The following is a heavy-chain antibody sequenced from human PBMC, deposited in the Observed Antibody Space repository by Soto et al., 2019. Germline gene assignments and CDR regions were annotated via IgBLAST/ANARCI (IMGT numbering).Heavy chain of an antibody. CDR1: GFSFSSND. J-gene: IGHJ5*02. CDR2: ISGSGGST. Sequence: EVQLLESGGGLVQPGGSLRLSCAASGFSFSSNDMTWVRQAPGKGLEWVSTISGSGGSTYYGDSVKGRFTMSRDNSKNTMYLQLNGLRAEDTAIYYCANNAGTSWGQGTLVTVSS. CDR3: ANNAGTS. D-gene: IGHD1-1*01. V-gene: IGHV3-23*01.